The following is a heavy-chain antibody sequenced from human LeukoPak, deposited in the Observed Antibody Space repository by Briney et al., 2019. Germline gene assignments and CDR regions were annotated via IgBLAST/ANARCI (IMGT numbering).Heavy chain of an antibody. CDR2: INGDGSST. J-gene: IGHJ5*02. D-gene: IGHD1/OR15-1a*01. V-gene: IGHV3-74*01. CDR3: TRDPRNKGFDP. Sequence: GGSLRLSCAASGFTLSYYWMHWVRQAPGKGLVWVSCINGDGSSTDYADSVKGRFTISRDNAKNTLYLEMNSLRAEDTAVYYCTRDPRNKGFDPWGQGTLVTVSS. CDR1: GFTLSYYW.